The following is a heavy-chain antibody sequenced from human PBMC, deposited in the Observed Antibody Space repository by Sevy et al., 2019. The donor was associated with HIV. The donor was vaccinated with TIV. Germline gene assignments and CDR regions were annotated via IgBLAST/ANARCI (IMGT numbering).Heavy chain of an antibody. Sequence: GGSLRLSCAASGFTFSSYAMSRVRQAPGKGLEWVSAISGSGGSTYYADSVKGRFTISRDNSKNTLYLQMNSLRAEDTAVYYCAKARLRENWFDPWGQGTLVTVSS. CDR3: AKARLRENWFDP. J-gene: IGHJ5*02. CDR1: GFTFSSYA. D-gene: IGHD4-17*01. V-gene: IGHV3-23*01. CDR2: ISGSGGST.